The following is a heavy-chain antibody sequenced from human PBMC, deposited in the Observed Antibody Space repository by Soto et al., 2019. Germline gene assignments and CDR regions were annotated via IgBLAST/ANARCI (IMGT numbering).Heavy chain of an antibody. CDR3: VSDREGDP. J-gene: IGHJ5*02. Sequence: QVQLVESGGGVVQPGRSLRLSCAASGFTFSSYAMHWVRQAPGKGLEWVAVISYDGSNKYHADSEKGRFIISRDNSKNTLYLQMNSLRVEDTAVYYCVSDREGDPRGQGTLVTVSS. D-gene: IGHD3-10*01. CDR1: GFTFSSYA. V-gene: IGHV3-30-3*01. CDR2: ISYDGSNK.